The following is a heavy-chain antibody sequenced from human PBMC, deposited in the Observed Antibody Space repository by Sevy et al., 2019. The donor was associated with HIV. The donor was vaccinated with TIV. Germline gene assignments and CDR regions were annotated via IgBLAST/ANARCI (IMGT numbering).Heavy chain of an antibody. D-gene: IGHD3-22*01. CDR2: ISYDGSNK. J-gene: IGHJ4*02. CDR3: SKDLRVLLISTVDY. Sequence: GGSLRLSCSASGFTFSNYAMHWVRQAPGKGLEWVGFISYDGSNKYYADSVKGRFTISRDNGNNTLYLQMNSLGAEDTAVYYLSKDLRVLLISTVDYWGQGTLVTVSS. V-gene: IGHV3-30*18. CDR1: GFTFSNYA.